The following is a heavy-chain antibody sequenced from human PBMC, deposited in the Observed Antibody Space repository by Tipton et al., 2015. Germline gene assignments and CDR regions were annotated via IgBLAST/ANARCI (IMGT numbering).Heavy chain of an antibody. V-gene: IGHV3-33*03. CDR3: AARDDYFDSSGHRVGIDY. Sequence: SLRLSCAASGFTFSSFGMHWVRQAPGKGLEWVAVIWFDGSEEYYADSVRGRFSISRDNSKNTLYLDMNRLRAEDTAVYYCAARDDYFDSSGHRVGIDYWGQGTLVTVSP. D-gene: IGHD3-22*01. CDR2: IWFDGSEE. J-gene: IGHJ4*02. CDR1: GFTFSSFG.